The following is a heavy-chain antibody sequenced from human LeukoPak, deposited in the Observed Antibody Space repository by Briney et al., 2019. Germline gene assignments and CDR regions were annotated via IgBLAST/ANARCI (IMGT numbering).Heavy chain of an antibody. Sequence: GGSLRLSCAASGSTFSSYSMNWVRQAPGKGLEWISYISSSISTIYYADSVKGRFTISRDNAKNSLSLQMNSLRAEDTAVYYCTRVPYSYGSSSDYWGQGTLVTVSS. CDR1: GSTFSSYS. D-gene: IGHD5-18*01. CDR2: ISSSISTI. CDR3: TRVPYSYGSSSDY. J-gene: IGHJ4*02. V-gene: IGHV3-48*01.